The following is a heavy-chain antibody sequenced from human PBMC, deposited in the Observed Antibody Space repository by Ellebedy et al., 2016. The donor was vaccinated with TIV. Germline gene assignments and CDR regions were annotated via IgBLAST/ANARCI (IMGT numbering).Heavy chain of an antibody. Sequence: SETLSLTCSVSGSSISDYYWTWIRQPPGKGLEWIGFIYDKIGDSNYSPSLKSRVTISIDTSKNQLSLKLSSVTAADTAVYYFARHIVVPTPGFEYWGRGALVTVSS. CDR2: IYDKIGDS. J-gene: IGHJ4*02. CDR3: ARHIVVPTPGFEY. D-gene: IGHD2-15*01. CDR1: GSSISDYY. V-gene: IGHV4-59*08.